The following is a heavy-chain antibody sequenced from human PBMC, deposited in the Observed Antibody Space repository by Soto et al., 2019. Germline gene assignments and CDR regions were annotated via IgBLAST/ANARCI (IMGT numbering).Heavy chain of an antibody. CDR3: ARSRSPGIAVAIPDY. J-gene: IGHJ4*02. Sequence: GGSLRLSCAASGFTFSSYSMNWVRQAPGKGLEWVSSISSSSSYIYYADSVKGRFTISRDNAKNSLYLQMNSLRAEDTAVYYCARSRSPGIAVAIPDYWGQGTLVTVS. V-gene: IGHV3-21*01. CDR2: ISSSSSYI. CDR1: GFTFSSYS. D-gene: IGHD6-19*01.